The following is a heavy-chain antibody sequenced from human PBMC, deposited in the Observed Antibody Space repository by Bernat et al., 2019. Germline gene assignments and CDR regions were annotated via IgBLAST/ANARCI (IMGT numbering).Heavy chain of an antibody. V-gene: IGHV4-39*01. Sequence: QVQLQESGPGLVKPSETLSLTCTVSGGSISSSSYYWGWIRQPPGKGLAWIGSIYYSGSTYYNPSLKSRVTISVDTSKNQFSLKLSSVTAADTAVYYCARLLAGRSSPQYWYFDLWGRGTLVTVSS. CDR2: IYYSGST. J-gene: IGHJ2*01. CDR1: GGSISSSSYY. CDR3: ARLLAGRSSPQYWYFDL. D-gene: IGHD3-10*01.